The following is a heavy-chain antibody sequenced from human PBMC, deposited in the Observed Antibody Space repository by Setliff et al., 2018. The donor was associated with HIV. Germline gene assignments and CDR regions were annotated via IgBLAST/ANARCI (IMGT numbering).Heavy chain of an antibody. V-gene: IGHV1-24*01. Sequence: ASVKVSCKVSGYTVTELSINWVRQAPGKGPEWMGGFDPEDNKVVYAQKFQGRVTTTEDTSTDTAYMELSSLRPEDTAVYYCATRIRDGHRGYGYFDFWGQGTLVTVSS. CDR1: GYTVTELS. CDR3: ATRIRDGHRGYGYFDF. J-gene: IGHJ4*02. D-gene: IGHD5-12*01. CDR2: FDPEDNKV.